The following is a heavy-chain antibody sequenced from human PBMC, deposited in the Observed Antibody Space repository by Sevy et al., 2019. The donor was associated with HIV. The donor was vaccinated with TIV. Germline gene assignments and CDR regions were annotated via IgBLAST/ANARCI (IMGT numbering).Heavy chain of an antibody. CDR2: ISVGGGRR. D-gene: IGHD3-3*01. J-gene: IGHJ4*02. V-gene: IGHV3-23*01. Sequence: GGSLRLSCAVSGFTFSSYALSWVRQAPGKGLEWVSTISVGGGRRYYADSVKGRFTISRDSSKNTLYLQMNSLRAEDTAKYYCVKDLLARYDFWSGYQTTQFDYWGQGTLVTVSS. CDR1: GFTFSSYA. CDR3: VKDLLARYDFWSGYQTTQFDY.